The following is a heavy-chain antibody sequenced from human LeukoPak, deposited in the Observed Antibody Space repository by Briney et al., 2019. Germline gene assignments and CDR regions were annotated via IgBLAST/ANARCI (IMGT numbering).Heavy chain of an antibody. J-gene: IGHJ5*02. V-gene: IGHV1-69*13. Sequence: SVTVSCTASGGTFSSYAISWVRQAPGQGLEWMGGIIPIFGTANYAQKFQGRVTIIADESTSTAYMELSSLRSEDTAVYYCYYDSSGYYYVDPWGQGTLVTVSS. CDR3: YYDSSGYYYVDP. D-gene: IGHD3-22*01. CDR2: IIPIFGTA. CDR1: GGTFSSYA.